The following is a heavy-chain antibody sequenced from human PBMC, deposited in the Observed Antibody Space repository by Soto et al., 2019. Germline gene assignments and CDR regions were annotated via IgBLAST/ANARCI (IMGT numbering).Heavy chain of an antibody. D-gene: IGHD3-10*01. CDR3: ARDRVPRHFDD. CDR2: IWYDGSNK. V-gene: IGHV3-33*01. Sequence: QVQLVESGGGVVQPGRSLRLSCAASGFTFSSYGMHWVRQAPGKGLEWVAVIWYDGSNKYYADSVKGRFTISRDNSKNTRDLQMNSLRAEDTAVYYCARDRVPRHFDDWGQGTLVTVSS. J-gene: IGHJ4*02. CDR1: GFTFSSYG.